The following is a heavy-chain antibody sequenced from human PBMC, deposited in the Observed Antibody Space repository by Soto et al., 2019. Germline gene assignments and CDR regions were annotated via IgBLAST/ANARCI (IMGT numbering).Heavy chain of an antibody. CDR2: ISVSGGST. D-gene: IGHD3-3*01. J-gene: IGHJ4*02. CDR3: AKDGYYISRNKPLDY. Sequence: WRSLRLSCSASRFTFSSYAMCWFRQAPGKGLEWVSSISVSGGSTYYADPVKGRFTISRDNSKNTLYLQMNSLRAEDTAVYYCAKDGYYISRNKPLDYWGQGTLVTVSS. CDR1: RFTFSSYA. V-gene: IGHV3-23*01.